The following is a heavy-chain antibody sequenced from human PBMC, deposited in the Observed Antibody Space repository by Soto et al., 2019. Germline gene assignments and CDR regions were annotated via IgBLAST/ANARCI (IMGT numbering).Heavy chain of an antibody. CDR3: ARVGITIFGVVDY. CDR2: IYYSGST. D-gene: IGHD3-3*01. J-gene: IGHJ4*02. V-gene: IGHV4-39*01. Sequence: PSETLSLTCTVSGGSISSSSYYWGWIRQPPGKGLEWIGSIYYSGSTYYNPSLKSRVTISVDTSKNQFSLKLSSVTAADTAVYYCARVGITIFGVVDYWGQGTLVTVS. CDR1: GGSISSSSYY.